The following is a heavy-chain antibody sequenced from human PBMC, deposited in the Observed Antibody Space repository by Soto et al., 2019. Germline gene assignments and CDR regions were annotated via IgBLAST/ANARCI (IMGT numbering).Heavy chain of an antibody. J-gene: IGHJ6*02. CDR3: AENRIXTAELYYGLDV. V-gene: IGHV3-9*01. Sequence: GGSLRRSCSACGCSFGDYAMHWVLQAPGQGLARVSGLSWNSVAIGYADSVKGRFTISRDNAKNSLYLQMNSLRGEDTALYYCAENRIXTAELYYGLDVWGQGTTVTVSS. CDR1: GCSFGDYA. CDR2: LSWNSVAI. D-gene: IGHD6-13*01.